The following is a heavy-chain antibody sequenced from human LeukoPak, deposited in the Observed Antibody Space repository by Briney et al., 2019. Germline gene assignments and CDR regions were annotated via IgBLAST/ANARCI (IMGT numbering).Heavy chain of an antibody. CDR3: ARRGYTYAYDY. Sequence: GESLKISCKTSGYTFTSYWIGWVRQMPGKGLEWMGIIYPGDSDTRYSPSFQGQVTISADKSISTAYLQWSSLKASDTAVFYCARRGYTYAYDYWGQGTLVTVSS. CDR2: IYPGDSDT. J-gene: IGHJ4*02. V-gene: IGHV5-51*01. D-gene: IGHD5-18*01. CDR1: GYTFTSYW.